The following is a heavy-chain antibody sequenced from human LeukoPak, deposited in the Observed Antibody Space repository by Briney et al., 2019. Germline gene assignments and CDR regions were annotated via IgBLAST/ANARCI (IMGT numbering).Heavy chain of an antibody. CDR3: ARHIRAPYYYGSGSLDY. CDR2: IYPGDSDT. CDR1: GYSFTSYW. J-gene: IGHJ4*02. D-gene: IGHD3-10*01. Sequence: GESLKISCKGSGYSFTSYWIGWVRQMPGKGLEWMGMIYPGDSDTRYSPSFQGQDNISADKSISTAYLQWSSLKASDTAMYYCARHIRAPYYYGSGSLDYWGQGTLVTVSS. V-gene: IGHV5-51*01.